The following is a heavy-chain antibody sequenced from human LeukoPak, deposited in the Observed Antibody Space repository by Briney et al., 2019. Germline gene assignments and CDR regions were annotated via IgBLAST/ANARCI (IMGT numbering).Heavy chain of an antibody. CDR2: IYYSGST. V-gene: IGHV4-59*01. D-gene: IGHD3-3*01. CDR1: GGSISSYY. Sequence: SETLSPTCTVSGGSISSYYWSWIRQPPGKGLGWIGYIYYSGSTNYNPSLKSRVTISVDTSKNQFSLKLSSVTAADTAVYYCAGDVSVFGVVSDWGQGTLVTVSS. J-gene: IGHJ4*02. CDR3: AGDVSVFGVVSD.